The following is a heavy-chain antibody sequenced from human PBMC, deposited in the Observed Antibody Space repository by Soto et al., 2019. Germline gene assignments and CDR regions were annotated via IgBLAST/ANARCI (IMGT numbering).Heavy chain of an antibody. CDR3: ARVAIYDYYYYGMDV. CDR2: ISAYNGNT. CDR1: GYTFTSYG. V-gene: IGHV1-18*04. J-gene: IGHJ6*02. Sequence: ASVKVSFNASGYTFTSYGISWVRQAPGQGLEWMGWISAYNGNTNYAQKLQGRVTMTTDTSTSTAYMELRSLRSDDTAVYYCARVAIYDYYYYGMDVWGQGTTVTVSS. D-gene: IGHD5-12*01.